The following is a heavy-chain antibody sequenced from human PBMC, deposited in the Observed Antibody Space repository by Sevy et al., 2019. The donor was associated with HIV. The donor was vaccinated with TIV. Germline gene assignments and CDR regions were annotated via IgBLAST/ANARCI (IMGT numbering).Heavy chain of an antibody. V-gene: IGHV3-53*01. CDR1: GFTVSSNY. J-gene: IGHJ6*02. CDR2: IYSGGST. CDR3: GSDKGPNYYYGMDV. Sequence: GGSLRLSCAASGFTVSSNYMSWVRQAPGKGLEWVSVIYSGGSTYYADSVKARFTISRDNSKNTLYLQMNSMRAEDTAVYYCGSDKGPNYYYGMDVWGQGTTVTVSS.